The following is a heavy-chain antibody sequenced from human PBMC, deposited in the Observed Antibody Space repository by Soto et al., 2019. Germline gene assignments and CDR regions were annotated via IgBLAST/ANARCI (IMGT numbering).Heavy chain of an antibody. D-gene: IGHD1-26*01. Sequence: QVQLVQSGAEVKKPGASVKVSCKASGYTFTSYYMHWVRQAPGQGLEWMGIINPSGGSTSYAQKFQGRVTMTRDTSTSTVYMELSSLRSEDTAVYYCARDGLVDGGSYYTQGQKFYYYYGMDVWGQGTTVTVSS. CDR3: ARDGLVDGGSYYTQGQKFYYYYGMDV. CDR2: INPSGGST. CDR1: GYTFTSYY. J-gene: IGHJ6*02. V-gene: IGHV1-46*01.